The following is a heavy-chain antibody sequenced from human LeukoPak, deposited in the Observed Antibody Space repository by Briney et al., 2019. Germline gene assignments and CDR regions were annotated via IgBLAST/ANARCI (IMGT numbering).Heavy chain of an antibody. CDR3: ARDQATGTCFDY. J-gene: IGHJ4*02. Sequence: ASVKVSCKASGYTFTSYAMNWVRQAPGQGLEWMGWINTNTGNPTYAQGFTGRFVFSLDISVSTAYLQISSLKAEDTAVYYCARDQATGTCFDYWGQGTLVTVSS. V-gene: IGHV7-4-1*02. D-gene: IGHD1-1*01. CDR1: GYTFTSYA. CDR2: INTNTGNP.